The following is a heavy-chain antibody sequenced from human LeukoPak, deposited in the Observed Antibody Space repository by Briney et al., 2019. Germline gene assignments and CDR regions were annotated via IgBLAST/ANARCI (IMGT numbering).Heavy chain of an antibody. V-gene: IGHV4-59*08. D-gene: IGHD6-19*01. CDR2: IYYTGAT. Sequence: SETLSLTCTVSGGSISSYYWTWIRQPPGKGLEWIGYIYYTGATSYNPSLKSRVTISVDTSKKQFSLKLTSVTAAHTAVYYCARYGGSGWVIDNWGQGTLVTVSS. CDR1: GGSISSYY. CDR3: ARYGGSGWVIDN. J-gene: IGHJ4*02.